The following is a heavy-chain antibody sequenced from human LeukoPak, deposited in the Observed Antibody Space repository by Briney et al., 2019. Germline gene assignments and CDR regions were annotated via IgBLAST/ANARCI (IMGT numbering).Heavy chain of an antibody. CDR1: GYPFTGYY. CDR2: MNPNSGNT. CDR3: ARKGWHHAFDI. Sequence: ASVKLSCKASGYPFTGYYMHWVRQAPGQGLEWMGWMNPNSGNTGYAQKFQGRVTITRNTSISTAYMELSSLRSEDTAVYYCARKGWHHAFDIWGQGTMVTVSS. V-gene: IGHV1-8*03. D-gene: IGHD6-19*01. J-gene: IGHJ3*02.